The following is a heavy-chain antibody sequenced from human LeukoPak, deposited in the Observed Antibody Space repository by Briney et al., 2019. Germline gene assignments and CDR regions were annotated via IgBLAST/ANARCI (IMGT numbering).Heavy chain of an antibody. J-gene: IGHJ6*03. Sequence: SETLSLTCTVSGDSISTYYWTWVRQPAGQGLEWIGRIHSTGSANYNPSLKSRVTMSTDTSNNRFSLKLTSVTAADTAAYYCARGRGYGLYYMDVWGKGTTVTVSS. V-gene: IGHV4-4*07. CDR1: GDSISTYY. CDR2: IHSTGSA. D-gene: IGHD3-16*01. CDR3: ARGRGYGLYYMDV.